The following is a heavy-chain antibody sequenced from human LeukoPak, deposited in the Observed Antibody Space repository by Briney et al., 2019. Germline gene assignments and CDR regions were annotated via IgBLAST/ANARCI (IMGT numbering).Heavy chain of an antibody. Sequence: SETLSLTCAVYGGSFSGYYWSWIRQPPGKGLEWIGEINHSGSTNYHPSLKSRVTISVDTAKNQFSLKLSSVTAADTAVYYCARSRAFNSGAFDPWGQGSLVTVSS. CDR2: INHSGST. CDR3: ARSRAFNSGAFDP. V-gene: IGHV4-34*01. CDR1: GGSFSGYY. J-gene: IGHJ5*02. D-gene: IGHD1-26*01.